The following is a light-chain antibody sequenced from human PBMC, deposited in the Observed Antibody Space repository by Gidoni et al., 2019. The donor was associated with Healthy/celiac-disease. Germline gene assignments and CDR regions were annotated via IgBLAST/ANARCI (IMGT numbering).Light chain of an antibody. V-gene: IGKV1-39*01. Sequence: IQMTQSPSSLSASVGDSVTITCRASQSISSYLNWYQQKPGKAPKLLIYAASSLQSGVPSRFSGSGSGTDFTLTISSLQPEDFATYYCQQSYSTLGTFGQGTKVEIK. CDR3: QQSYSTLGT. CDR2: AAS. CDR1: QSISSY. J-gene: IGKJ1*01.